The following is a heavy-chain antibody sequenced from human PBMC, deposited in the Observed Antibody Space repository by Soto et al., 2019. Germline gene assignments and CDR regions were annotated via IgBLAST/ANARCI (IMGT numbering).Heavy chain of an antibody. Sequence: GGSLRLSCAASGFTFSSYSMNWVRQAPGKGLEWVSYISSSSSTIYYADSVKGRFTISRDNAKNSLYLQMNSLRAEDTAVYYCARDTKIVATIGNDLDYWGQGTLVTVSS. CDR1: GFTFSSYS. CDR2: ISSSSSTI. J-gene: IGHJ4*02. D-gene: IGHD5-12*01. V-gene: IGHV3-48*01. CDR3: ARDTKIVATIGNDLDY.